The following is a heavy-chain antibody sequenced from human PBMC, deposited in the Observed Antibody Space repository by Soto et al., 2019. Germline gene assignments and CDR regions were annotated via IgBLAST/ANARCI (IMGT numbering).Heavy chain of an antibody. J-gene: IGHJ5*02. V-gene: IGHV4-59*08. D-gene: IGHD2-15*01. CDR3: ARAPLGYCSGGSCNWFDP. CDR1: GGSISSYY. CDR2: IYYSGST. Sequence: QVQLQESGPGLVKPSETLSLTCPVSGGSISSYYWSWIRQPPGKGLEWIGYIYYSGSTNYNPSLKSRVTISGDTSKHQFSLMLSSVTAADTAVYYCARAPLGYCSGGSCNWFDPWGQGTLVTVSS.